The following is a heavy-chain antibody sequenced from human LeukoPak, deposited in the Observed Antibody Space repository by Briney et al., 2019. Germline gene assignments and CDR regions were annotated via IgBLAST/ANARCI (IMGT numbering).Heavy chain of an antibody. CDR3: ARRRVTMVRGWFDP. D-gene: IGHD3-10*01. Sequence: SETLSLTCAVYGGSFSGYYWSWIRQPPGKGLEWIGEINHSGSTNYNPSLKSRVTISVDTSKNQFSLKLSSVTAADTAVYYCARRRVTMVRGWFDPWGQGTLVSVSS. V-gene: IGHV4-34*01. J-gene: IGHJ5*02. CDR1: GGSFSGYY. CDR2: INHSGST.